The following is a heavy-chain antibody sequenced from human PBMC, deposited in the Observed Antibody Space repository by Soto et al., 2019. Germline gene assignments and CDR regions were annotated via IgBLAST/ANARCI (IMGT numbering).Heavy chain of an antibody. V-gene: IGHV1-69*13. CDR3: ARAHAPRRTAAAPYYYYYGMDV. CDR2: IIPIFGTA. CDR1: GGTFSSYA. D-gene: IGHD6-13*01. J-gene: IGHJ6*02. Sequence: ASVKVSCKASGGTFSSYAISWVRQAPGQGLEWMGGIIPIFGTANYAQKFQGRVTITADESTSTAYMELSSLRSEDTAVYYCARAHAPRRTAAAPYYYYYGMDVWAQRTTVTVSS.